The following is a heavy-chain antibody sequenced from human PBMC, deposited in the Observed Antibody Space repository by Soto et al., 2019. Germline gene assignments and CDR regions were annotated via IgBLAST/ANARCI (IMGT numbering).Heavy chain of an antibody. Sequence: QVQLQESGPGLVKPSQTLSLTCTVSGGSISSGGYYWSWIRQHPGKGLEWIGYTYYGGSTYYTPSLTSRVTISVDTSKNQFSLKLSSVTAADTAVYYCARDDGYGVLAWGQGTLVTVSS. V-gene: IGHV4-31*03. D-gene: IGHD4-17*01. CDR1: GGSISSGGYY. CDR2: TYYGGST. CDR3: ARDDGYGVLA. J-gene: IGHJ5*02.